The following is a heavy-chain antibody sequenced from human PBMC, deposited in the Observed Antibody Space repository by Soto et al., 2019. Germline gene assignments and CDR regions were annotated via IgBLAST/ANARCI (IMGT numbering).Heavy chain of an antibody. J-gene: IGHJ4*02. Sequence: GGFLRLSCAASGFIFTRYSMNWVRQAPGKGLEWVSSISSTTNYIYYADSVKGRFTISRDNSKNTLYLQMNSLRAEDTAVYYCAKDLSLSLDYWGQGTLVTVSS. V-gene: IGHV3-21*01. CDR1: GFIFTRYS. CDR3: AKDLSLSLDY. CDR2: ISSTTNYI.